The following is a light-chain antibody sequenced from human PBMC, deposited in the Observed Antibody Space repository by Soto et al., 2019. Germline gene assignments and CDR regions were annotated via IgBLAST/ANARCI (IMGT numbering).Light chain of an antibody. J-gene: IGLJ3*02. CDR1: SSNIGSNY. CDR2: TDS. CDR3: ATWDDSLSGVV. V-gene: IGLV1-47*01. Sequence: QSALTQPPSASGTPGQGVTISCSGSSSNIGSNYVYWYQHLPGTAPKLLIYTDSRRPSGVPDRFSGSKSGTSASLAISGLRSEDEADYYCATWDDSLSGVVFGGGTKVTVL.